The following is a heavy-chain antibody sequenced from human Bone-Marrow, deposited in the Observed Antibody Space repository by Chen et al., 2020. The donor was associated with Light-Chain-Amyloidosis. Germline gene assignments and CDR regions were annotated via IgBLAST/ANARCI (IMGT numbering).Heavy chain of an antibody. D-gene: IGHD3-3*01. J-gene: IGHJ4*02. V-gene: IGHV4-39*06. CDR2: IYYSGST. CDR3: XRATATYYDFWSGYYSFDY. Sequence: XGGSXXXXSYYWGWIRQPPGKGLEWIGSIYYSGSTYYNPSLKSRVTISVDTSXXXXXXXLXXXXXXXXXXXXXXRATATYYDFWSGYYSFDYWGQGTLVTVSS. CDR1: GGSXXXXSYY.